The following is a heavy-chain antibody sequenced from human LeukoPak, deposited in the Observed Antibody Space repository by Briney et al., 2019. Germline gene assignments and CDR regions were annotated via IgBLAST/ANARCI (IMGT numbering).Heavy chain of an antibody. CDR1: GYTLTELS. CDR2: FDPEDGET. Sequence: ASVKVSCKVSGYTLTELSMHWVRQAPGEGLEWMGGFDPEDGETIYAQKFQGRVTMTEDTSTDTAYMELSSLRSVDTAVYYCATEESGYSYGQFDYWGQGTLVTVSS. J-gene: IGHJ4*02. D-gene: IGHD5-18*01. CDR3: ATEESGYSYGQFDY. V-gene: IGHV1-24*01.